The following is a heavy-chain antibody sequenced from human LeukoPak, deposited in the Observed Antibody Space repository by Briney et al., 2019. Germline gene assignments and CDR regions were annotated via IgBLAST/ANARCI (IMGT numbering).Heavy chain of an antibody. Sequence: ASVKVSCKASGYTFTGYYMHWVRQAPGQGLEWMGWINPNSGGTNYAQKFQGRVTMTRDTSISTAYMELSRLRADDTAVYYCARGLPSPGDVWYLDYWGQGTLVTVSS. J-gene: IGHJ4*02. CDR2: INPNSGGT. V-gene: IGHV1-2*02. CDR1: GYTFTGYY. CDR3: ARGLPSPGDVWYLDY. D-gene: IGHD2-8*01.